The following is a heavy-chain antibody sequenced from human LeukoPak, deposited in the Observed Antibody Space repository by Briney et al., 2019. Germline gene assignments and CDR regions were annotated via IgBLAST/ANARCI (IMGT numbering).Heavy chain of an antibody. CDR2: ISYSGSA. CDR1: GXSIXXXSXX. Sequence: SETLSLTCTVSGXSIXXXSXXXXXXRXPXXKGXXYIGSISYSGSAYYNPPLKSRVTISVDTSKNQFSLKLTSVTAADTAVYYCARLRIGEPFDHWGQGTLVTVSS. V-gene: IGHV4-39*01. D-gene: IGHD3-10*01. CDR3: ARLRIGEPFDH. J-gene: IGHJ4*02.